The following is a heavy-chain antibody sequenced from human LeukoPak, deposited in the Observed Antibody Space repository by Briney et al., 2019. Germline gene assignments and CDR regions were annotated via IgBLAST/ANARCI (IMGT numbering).Heavy chain of an antibody. CDR3: ARHSAPRYCSNGVCYSYYFMDV. CDR1: GYSFSSCW. V-gene: IGHV5-51*01. J-gene: IGHJ6*03. Sequence: GESLKISCKGSGYSFSSCWIGWVRQMPGKGLEWMGIIYHGDSDTRYNPSFQGQVTISADKSISTAYLQWSSLKASDTAMYFCARHSAPRYCSNGVCYSYYFMDVWGKGTTVTVSS. D-gene: IGHD2-8*01. CDR2: IYHGDSDT.